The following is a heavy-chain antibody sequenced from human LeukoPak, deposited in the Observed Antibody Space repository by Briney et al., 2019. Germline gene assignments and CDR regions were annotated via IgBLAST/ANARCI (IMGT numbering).Heavy chain of an antibody. Sequence: PSETLSLTCTVSGGSISSYYWSWIRQPAGKGLEWIGRIYTSGSTNYNPSLKSRVPMSVDTSKNQFSLKLSYVTAADTAVYYCAREDYYDSSGYPDWGQGTLVTVSS. CDR2: IYTSGST. CDR1: GGSISSYY. CDR3: AREDYYDSSGYPD. V-gene: IGHV4-4*07. D-gene: IGHD3-22*01. J-gene: IGHJ4*02.